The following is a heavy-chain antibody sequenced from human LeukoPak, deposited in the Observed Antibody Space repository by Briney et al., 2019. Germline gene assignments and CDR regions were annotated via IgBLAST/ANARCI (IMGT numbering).Heavy chain of an antibody. Sequence: GGSLRLSCASSGFTFRSYGMHWVRQAPGQGLEWVAFIRYDGSYKYYADSVRGRFTISRDNSKNTLYLQMNSLSAEDTAVYYCAKDGETYYYGSGNYFDYWGQGTLVTVSS. D-gene: IGHD3-10*01. CDR2: IRYDGSYK. J-gene: IGHJ4*02. CDR3: AKDGETYYYGSGNYFDY. V-gene: IGHV3-30*02. CDR1: GFTFRSYG.